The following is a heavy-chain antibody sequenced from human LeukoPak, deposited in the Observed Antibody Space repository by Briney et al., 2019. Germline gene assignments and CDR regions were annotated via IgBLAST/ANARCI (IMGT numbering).Heavy chain of an antibody. J-gene: IGHJ5*02. D-gene: IGHD3-10*01. CDR1: GFTFSSYA. V-gene: IGHV3-30*04. CDR2: VSYDGSNK. CDR3: ARGKWFGELPPPWFDP. Sequence: PGGSLRLSCAASGFTFSSYAMHWVRQAPGKGLEWVAVVSYDGSNKYYADSVKGRFTISRDNSKNTLYLQMDSLRAEDTAVYYCARGKWFGELPPPWFDPWGQGTLVTVSS.